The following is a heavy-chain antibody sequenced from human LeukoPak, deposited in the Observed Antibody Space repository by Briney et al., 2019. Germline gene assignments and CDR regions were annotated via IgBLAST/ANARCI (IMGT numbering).Heavy chain of an antibody. D-gene: IGHD6-13*01. J-gene: IGHJ4*02. CDR2: INHSGST. CDR1: GGSFSGYY. V-gene: IGHV4-34*01. CDR3: ARDVVAAAGSWDY. Sequence: PSETLSLTCAVYGGSFSGYYWSWIRQPPGKGLECIGEINHSGSTNYNPSLKSRVTISVDKSKNQFSLRLSSVTAADTAVYYCARDVVAAAGSWDYWGQGTLVTVSS.